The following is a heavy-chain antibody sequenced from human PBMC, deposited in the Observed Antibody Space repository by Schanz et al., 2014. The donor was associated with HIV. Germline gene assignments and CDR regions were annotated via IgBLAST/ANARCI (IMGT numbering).Heavy chain of an antibody. CDR3: AKDRGSGSYYNVDFDY. CDR1: GFTFDDYA. D-gene: IGHD3-10*01. J-gene: IGHJ4*02. CDR2: ISWNRGII. Sequence: EVQLVESGGGLVQPGRSLRLSCAASGFTFDDYAMHWVRQAPGKGLEWVSGISWNRGIIGYADSVKGRFTISRDNAKXXXXLQMHSLRAEXXXXXXXAKDRGSGSYYNVDFDYWGQGTLVTVSS. V-gene: IGHV3-9*01.